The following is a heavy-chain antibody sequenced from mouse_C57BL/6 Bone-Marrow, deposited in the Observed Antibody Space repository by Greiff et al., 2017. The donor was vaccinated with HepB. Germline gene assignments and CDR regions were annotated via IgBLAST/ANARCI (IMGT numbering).Heavy chain of an antibody. CDR1: GFSLTSYA. J-gene: IGHJ2*01. D-gene: IGHD2-5*01. Sequence: VQGVESGPGLVAPSQSLSITCTVSGFSLTSYAISWVRQPPGKGLEWLGVIWTGGGTNYNSALKSRLSISKDNSKSQVVLKMNSLQTDDTARYYCARNRGSNYDYFDDWGQGTTLTVSS. CDR2: IWTGGGT. CDR3: ARNRGSNYDYFDD. V-gene: IGHV2-9-1*01.